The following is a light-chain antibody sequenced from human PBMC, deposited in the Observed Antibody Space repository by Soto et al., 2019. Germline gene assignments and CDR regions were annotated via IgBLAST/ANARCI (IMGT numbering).Light chain of an antibody. J-gene: IGKJ1*01. CDR3: QQSYSGWS. CDR1: QSISIY. CDR2: TTS. V-gene: IGKV1-39*01. Sequence: DIQMTQSPSSLSASVGDRVTITCRASQSISIYLTWYQQKPGEAPKVLIYTTSSLQSGVPSRFSGSGSGTDFTLTINSLQPEDFATYFCQQSYSGWSFGQGTKLEIK.